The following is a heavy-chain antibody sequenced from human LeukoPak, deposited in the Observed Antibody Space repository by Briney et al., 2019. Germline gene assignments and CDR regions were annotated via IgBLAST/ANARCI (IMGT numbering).Heavy chain of an antibody. V-gene: IGHV4-59*08. Sequence: SETLSLTCTVSGGSISSYYWSWMRQPPGKGLEWIGYIYYSGSTNYNPSLKSRVTISVDTSKNQFSLKLSSVTAADTAVYYCATGYCSGGSCYGDAFDIWGQGTMVTVSS. CDR1: GGSISSYY. CDR2: IYYSGST. CDR3: ATGYCSGGSCYGDAFDI. D-gene: IGHD2-15*01. J-gene: IGHJ3*02.